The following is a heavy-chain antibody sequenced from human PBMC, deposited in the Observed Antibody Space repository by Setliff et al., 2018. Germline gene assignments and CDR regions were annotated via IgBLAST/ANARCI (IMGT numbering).Heavy chain of an antibody. CDR2: IKQDGSEK. V-gene: IGHV3-7*01. J-gene: IGHJ4*02. D-gene: IGHD3-16*01. Sequence: PGGSLRLSCAGFGFSFSIFGMSWVRQAPGKGLEWVATIKQDGSEKFYVDSVKGRFTISRDNAKNSLYLQMDSLRVEDTAMYFCARDRGGGLYDYWGRGTLVTVSS. CDR1: GFSFSIFG. CDR3: ARDRGGGLYDY.